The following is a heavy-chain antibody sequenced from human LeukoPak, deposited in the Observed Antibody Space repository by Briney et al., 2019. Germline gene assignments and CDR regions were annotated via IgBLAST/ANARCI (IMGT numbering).Heavy chain of an antibody. CDR2: ISSSSNYI. CDR3: ARVPHAMVRGVIITEFYFDY. J-gene: IGHJ4*02. D-gene: IGHD3-10*01. CDR1: GLTFSSYS. Sequence: GGSLRLSCAASGLTFSSYSMNWVRQAPGKGLEWVSSISSSSNYIYYADSVKGRITISRDKAKNSLYLQINSLRAEDTAVYYCARVPHAMVRGVIITEFYFDYWGQGTLVTVSS. V-gene: IGHV3-21*01.